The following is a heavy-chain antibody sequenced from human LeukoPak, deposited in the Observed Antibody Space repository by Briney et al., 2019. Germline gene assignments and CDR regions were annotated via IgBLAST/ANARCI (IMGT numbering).Heavy chain of an antibody. D-gene: IGHD6-13*01. CDR1: GFTFSSYA. V-gene: IGHV3-21*01. CDR3: ARLGSSWDYDY. Sequence: KPGGSLRLSCAASGFTFSSYAMSWVRQAPGKGLEWVSSISSSSSYIYYADSVKGRFTISRDNAKNSLYLQMNSLRAEDTAVYYCARLGSSWDYDYWGQGTLVTVSS. J-gene: IGHJ4*02. CDR2: ISSSSSYI.